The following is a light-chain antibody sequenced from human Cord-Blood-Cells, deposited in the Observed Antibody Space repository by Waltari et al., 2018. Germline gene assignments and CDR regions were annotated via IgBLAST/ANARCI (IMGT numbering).Light chain of an antibody. Sequence: QSVLTQPPSAAGTPGQRVTVSCSGSSSNTGSNYVYWYQQLPGTAPKLLIYRNNQRPSGVPDLFSGSTSGTSASLAISGLRSEDEADYYCAAWDDSLSGWVFGGGTKLPVL. CDR3: AAWDDSLSGWV. V-gene: IGLV1-47*01. CDR2: RNN. J-gene: IGLJ3*02. CDR1: SSNTGSNY.